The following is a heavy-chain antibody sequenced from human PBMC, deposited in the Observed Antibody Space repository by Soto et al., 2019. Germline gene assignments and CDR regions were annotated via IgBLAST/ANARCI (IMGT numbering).Heavy chain of an antibody. Sequence: IQLVQSAGAVTRPGASVRVSCKASGYTLNTFCVTWVRQAPGQGLEWMGCISGYGGKRDYSRKLQGRITLTADPCTSTSYMELRNPTSDDTAVYYCARGGGKYFAVDDFWGQGTLVTVSS. CDR3: ARGGGKYFAVDDF. D-gene: IGHD3-16*01. V-gene: IGHV1-18*01. CDR1: GYTLNTFC. CDR2: ISGYGGKR. J-gene: IGHJ4*02.